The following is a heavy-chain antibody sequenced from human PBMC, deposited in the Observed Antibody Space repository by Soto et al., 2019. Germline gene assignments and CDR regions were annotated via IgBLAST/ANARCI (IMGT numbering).Heavy chain of an antibody. V-gene: IGHV4-39*01. J-gene: IGHJ4*02. Sequence: SETLSLSCSVSGGSITTRYYWTWIRQPPGKGLEWIGFITSGGNTYYDPSLKGRVTISVDTSKSQFSLKLTSVTASDTALYYCARREHTNYVSFDLWGQGSLFTVSS. D-gene: IGHD4-4*01. CDR2: ITSGGNT. CDR3: ARREHTNYVSFDL. CDR1: GGSITTRYY.